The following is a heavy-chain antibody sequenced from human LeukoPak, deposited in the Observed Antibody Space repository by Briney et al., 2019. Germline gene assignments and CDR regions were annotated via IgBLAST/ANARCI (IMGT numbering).Heavy chain of an antibody. V-gene: IGHV3-7*05. J-gene: IGHJ6*02. CDR1: GFTLSSHW. D-gene: IGHD3-10*01. CDR2: IKQDGSEK. Sequence: GGSLRLSCAASGFTLSSHWMSWVGQAPGKGLEWVANIKQDGSEKYYVDSVKGRFTISRDNAKNSLYLQMNSLRAEDTAVYYCARGSSSYNYYGMGVWGQGTTVTVSS. CDR3: ARGSSSYNYYGMGV.